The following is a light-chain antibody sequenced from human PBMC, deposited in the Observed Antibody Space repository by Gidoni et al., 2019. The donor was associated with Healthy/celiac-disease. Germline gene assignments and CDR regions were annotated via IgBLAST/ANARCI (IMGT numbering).Light chain of an antibody. CDR1: QDISNY. J-gene: IGKJ4*01. Sequence: DIQTTQSPSSLSASVGDRVTITCQASQDISNYLNWYQQKPGKAPKLLIYDASNLETGVPSRFSGSGSGTDFTFTISSLQPEDIATYYCQQYDNLPPGFGGGTKVEIK. CDR3: QQYDNLPPG. V-gene: IGKV1-33*01. CDR2: DAS.